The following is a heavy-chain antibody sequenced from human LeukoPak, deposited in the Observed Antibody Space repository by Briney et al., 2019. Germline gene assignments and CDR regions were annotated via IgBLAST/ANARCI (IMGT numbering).Heavy chain of an antibody. J-gene: IGHJ4*02. CDR2: IKQDGSEK. D-gene: IGHD3-3*01. CDR1: GFTFSSYW. Sequence: PGGSLRLSCAASGFTFSSYWMSWVCQAPGKGLEWVANIKQDGSEKYYVDSVKGRFTISRDNAKNSLYLQMNSLRAEDTAVYYCARDDTYYDFWSGGYYFDYWGQGTLVTVSS. CDR3: ARDDTYYDFWSGGYYFDY. V-gene: IGHV3-7*05.